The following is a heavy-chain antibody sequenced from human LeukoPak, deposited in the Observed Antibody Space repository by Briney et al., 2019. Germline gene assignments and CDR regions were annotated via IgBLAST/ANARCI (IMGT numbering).Heavy chain of an antibody. Sequence: SETLSLTCTVSGGSISSSTYYWGWIRQSPGKGLEWIGNIYYSGSTYYNPSLKSRVTISVDTPKNQFSLKLNSMTAADTAVYYCARDQGNVDSSAWYLVGNAFDFWGQGSMVTVSS. D-gene: IGHD6-19*01. V-gene: IGHV4-39*07. J-gene: IGHJ3*01. CDR3: ARDQGNVDSSAWYLVGNAFDF. CDR1: GGSISSSTYY. CDR2: IYYSGST.